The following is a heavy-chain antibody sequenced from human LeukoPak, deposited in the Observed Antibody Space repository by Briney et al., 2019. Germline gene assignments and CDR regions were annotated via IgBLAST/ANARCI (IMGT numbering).Heavy chain of an antibody. Sequence: ASVKVSCKASGYTFTGYYMHWVRQAPGQGLEWMGWINPNSGGTNYAQKFQGRVTMTRDTSISTAYMELSRLRSDDTAVYYCARMRGARGYVDYWGQGTLVTVSS. V-gene: IGHV1-2*02. CDR3: ARMRGARGYVDY. J-gene: IGHJ4*02. CDR1: GYTFTGYY. CDR2: INPNSGGT. D-gene: IGHD2-15*01.